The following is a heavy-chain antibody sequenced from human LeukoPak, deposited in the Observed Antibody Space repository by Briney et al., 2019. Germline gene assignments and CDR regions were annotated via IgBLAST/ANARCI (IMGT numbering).Heavy chain of an antibody. D-gene: IGHD3-16*01. CDR2: IEQDGSEK. CDR3: ARGGMTRRFYYYYMDV. J-gene: IGHJ6*03. Sequence: GGSPRLSCAASGFTFSSYWMTWVRQAPGKGLEWVANIEQDGSEKYYVDSVKGRFTISRDNAKNSLYLQMNSLRAEDTAVYYCARGGMTRRFYYYYMDVCGKGTTVTVSS. CDR1: GFTFSSYW. V-gene: IGHV3-7*04.